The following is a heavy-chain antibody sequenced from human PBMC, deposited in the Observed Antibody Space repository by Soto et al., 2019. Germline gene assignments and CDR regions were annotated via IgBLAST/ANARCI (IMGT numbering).Heavy chain of an antibody. CDR1: GFTFNTYD. Sequence: EVRLVESGGGLVKPGGSLRLSCAASGFTFNTYDMDWVRQAPGKGLEWVSSINKASIYIYYADSVRGRFTISRDNAKNSLYLQINSLRVEDTAVYYCARRSVTTYHFFDYWGQGTLVTVSS. CDR2: INKASIYI. V-gene: IGHV3-21*01. D-gene: IGHD4-17*01. J-gene: IGHJ4*02. CDR3: ARRSVTTYHFFDY.